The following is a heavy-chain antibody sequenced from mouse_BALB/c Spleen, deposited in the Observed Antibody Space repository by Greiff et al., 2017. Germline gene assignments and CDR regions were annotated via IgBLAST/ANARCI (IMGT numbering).Heavy chain of an antibody. Sequence: VQLQQSGAELVKPGASVKLSCKASGYTFTSYWMHWVKQRPGQGLEWIGEINPSNGRTNYNEKFKSKATLTVDKSSSTAYMQLSSLTSEDSAVYYCARAYYRYDGRDYWGQGTTLTVSS. CDR2: INPSNGRT. CDR1: GYTFTSYW. D-gene: IGHD2-14*01. V-gene: IGHV1S81*02. J-gene: IGHJ2*01. CDR3: ARAYYRYDGRDY.